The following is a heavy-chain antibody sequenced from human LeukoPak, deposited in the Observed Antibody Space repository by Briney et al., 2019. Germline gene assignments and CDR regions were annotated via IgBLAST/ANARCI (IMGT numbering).Heavy chain of an antibody. D-gene: IGHD3-22*01. CDR2: IYHSGST. J-gene: IGHJ4*02. CDR1: GGSISSGGYY. CDR3: ARGGNYYDSSGPDY. Sequence: SQTLSLTCTVSGGSISSGGYYWSWIRQPPGKGLEWIGYIYHSGSTYYNPSLKSRVTISVDRSKNQFSLKLSSVTAADTAVYYCARGGNYYDSSGPDYWGQGTLVTVSS. V-gene: IGHV4-30-2*01.